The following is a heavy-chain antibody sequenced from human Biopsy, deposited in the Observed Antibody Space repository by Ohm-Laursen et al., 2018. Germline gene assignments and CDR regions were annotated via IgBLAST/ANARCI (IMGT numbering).Heavy chain of an antibody. CDR2: MHHSGPT. V-gene: IGHV4-31*03. CDR1: GDSISSDYY. D-gene: IGHD1-14*01. J-gene: IGHJ4*02. Sequence: SQTLSLTCTVSGDSISSDYYWTWIRQVPGEGLEWIAYMHHSGPTYTYYNPSLKRRVAISVEVSKNQFSLKVSSVTAADTAVYFCTRKPNSLYYFDHWGQGTLVTVSS. CDR3: TRKPNSLYYFDH.